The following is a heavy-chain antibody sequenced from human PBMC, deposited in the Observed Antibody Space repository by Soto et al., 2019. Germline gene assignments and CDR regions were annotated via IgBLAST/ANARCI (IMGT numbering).Heavy chain of an antibody. CDR1: GGSISIGGYY. CDR3: AREFNYYDSSGWNWFDP. J-gene: IGHJ5*02. V-gene: IGHV4-31*02. Sequence: SSETMSLTCTVSGGSISIGGYYWSWISQHPGKGLEWIGYIYYSGSTYYNPSLKSRVTISVDTSKNQFSLKLSSVTAADTAVYYCAREFNYYDSSGWNWFDPWGQGTLVTVSS. CDR2: IYYSGST. D-gene: IGHD3-22*01.